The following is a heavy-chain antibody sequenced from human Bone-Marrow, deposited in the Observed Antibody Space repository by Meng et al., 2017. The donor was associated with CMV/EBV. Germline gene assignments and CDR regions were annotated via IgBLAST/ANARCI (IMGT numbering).Heavy chain of an antibody. D-gene: IGHD3/OR15-3a*01. V-gene: IGHV1-2*02. Sequence: ASVKVSCKASGYTFTGYYMHWVRQAPGQGLEWMGWINPNSGGTNYAQKFQGRVTMTRNTSISTAYMELSSLRSEDTAVYYCARLWDSFYYYYGMDVWGQGTTVTVSS. J-gene: IGHJ6*02. CDR3: ARLWDSFYYYYGMDV. CDR1: GYTFTGYY. CDR2: INPNSGGT.